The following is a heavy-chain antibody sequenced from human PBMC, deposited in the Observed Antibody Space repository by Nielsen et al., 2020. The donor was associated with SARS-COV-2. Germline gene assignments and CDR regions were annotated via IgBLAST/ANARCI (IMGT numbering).Heavy chain of an antibody. Sequence: GSLRLSCTVSGGSISTYYWSWIRQPPGKGLEWIGYISYSGSTNYNPSLKSRVTISLDTSKNQFSLKLSSVAAADTAVYHCAREYSSLVSYHYYMDVWGKGTTVTVSS. CDR3: AREYSSLVSYHYYMDV. D-gene: IGHD6-19*01. V-gene: IGHV4-59*01. CDR2: ISYSGST. J-gene: IGHJ6*03. CDR1: GGSISTYY.